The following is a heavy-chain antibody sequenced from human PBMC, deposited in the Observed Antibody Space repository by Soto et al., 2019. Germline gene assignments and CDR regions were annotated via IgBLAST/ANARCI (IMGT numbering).Heavy chain of an antibody. V-gene: IGHV4-38-2*01. D-gene: IGHD7-27*01. CDR3: ARVGWGGDS. Sequence: SETLSLTCAVSGYSISTGFNWGWIRQPPGKGLEWIGSIYHSGSTYYNLSLKSRVTISADTSKNQISLKLSSVTAADTAVYFCARVGWGGDSWGQGTLVTVSS. CDR1: GYSISTGFN. CDR2: IYHSGST. J-gene: IGHJ4*02.